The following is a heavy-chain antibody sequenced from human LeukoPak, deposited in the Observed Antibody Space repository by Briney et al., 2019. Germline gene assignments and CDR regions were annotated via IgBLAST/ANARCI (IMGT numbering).Heavy chain of an antibody. Sequence: SETLSLTCTVSGYSISSGYYWGWIRQPPGKGLEWIGSIYHSGSTYYNPSLKSRVTISVDTSKNQFSLKLSSVTAADTAVYYCARNPDFDYWGQGTLVTVSS. J-gene: IGHJ4*02. CDR3: ARNPDFDY. V-gene: IGHV4-38-2*02. CDR1: GYSISSGYY. CDR2: IYHSGST.